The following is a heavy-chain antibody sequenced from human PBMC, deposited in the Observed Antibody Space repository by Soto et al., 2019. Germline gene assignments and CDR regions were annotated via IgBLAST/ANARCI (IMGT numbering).Heavy chain of an antibody. J-gene: IGHJ4*02. Sequence: SGPTLVNPTQTLTLTCTFSGFSLSTSGVGVGWIRQPPGKALEWLALIYWDDDKRYSPSLKSRLTITKDTSKNQVVLTMTNMDPVDTATYYCAHSLYSNYIGLFSFDYWGQGTLVTVSS. CDR3: AHSLYSNYIGLFSFDY. CDR2: IYWDDDK. CDR1: GFSLSTSGVG. V-gene: IGHV2-5*02. D-gene: IGHD4-4*01.